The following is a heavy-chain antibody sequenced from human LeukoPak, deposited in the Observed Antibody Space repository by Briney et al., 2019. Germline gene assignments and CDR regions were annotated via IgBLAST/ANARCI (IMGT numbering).Heavy chain of an antibody. Sequence: GEALKISLKGAGYSFTSYWIGWVRPMPGKGVEWMGIIYPGDSDSRYSTSFQGQVTISDDKSISTAYLQWSSLKASDTAMYYCARLIVYSGSNYFDYWGQGTLVTVSS. D-gene: IGHD1-26*01. V-gene: IGHV5-51*01. J-gene: IGHJ4*02. CDR1: GYSFTSYW. CDR2: IYPGDSDS. CDR3: ARLIVYSGSNYFDY.